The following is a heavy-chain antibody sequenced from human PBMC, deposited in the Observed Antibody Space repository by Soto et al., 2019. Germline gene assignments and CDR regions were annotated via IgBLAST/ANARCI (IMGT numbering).Heavy chain of an antibody. V-gene: IGHV1-18*01. CDR1: GYTFTSYG. D-gene: IGHD3-22*01. CDR3: ARTYYYDSSGYYPGDY. J-gene: IGHJ4*02. CDR2: ISAYNGNT. Sequence: QVQLVQSGAEVKKPGASVKVSCKASGYTFTSYGISWVRQAPGQELEWMGWISAYNGNTNYAQKLQGRVTMTTDTSTSTAYMELRSLRSDDTAVYYCARTYYYDSSGYYPGDYWGQGTLVTVSS.